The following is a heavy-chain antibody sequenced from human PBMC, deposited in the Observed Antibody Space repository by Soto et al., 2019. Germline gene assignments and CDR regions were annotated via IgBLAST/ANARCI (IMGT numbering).Heavy chain of an antibody. CDR3: ARRGGSSSFFYDS. J-gene: IGHJ4*02. Sequence: EVQLVQSGAEVKKPGESLRISCQGSGYSFTSSWISWLRQMPGEGLEWLGRIDPSDSYINYSPSFQGRVTISADKSISTAYLQWSSLKASDTAMYYCARRGGSSSFFYDSWGQGTLVTVSS. V-gene: IGHV5-10-1*03. CDR2: IDPSDSYI. D-gene: IGHD6-6*01. CDR1: GYSFTSSW.